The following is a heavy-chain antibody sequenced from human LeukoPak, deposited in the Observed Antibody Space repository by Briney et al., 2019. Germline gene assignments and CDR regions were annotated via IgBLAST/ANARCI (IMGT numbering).Heavy chain of an antibody. J-gene: IGHJ4*02. CDR3: ARGPYSDFWSGYPYFDY. D-gene: IGHD3-3*01. V-gene: IGHV4-61*02. CDR2: IYTSGST. CDR1: GGSISSGSFY. Sequence: SETLSLTCTVSGGSISSGSFYWSWVRQPAGKGLELIGRIYTSGSTNYNPSLKSRVTISVDTSKNHFSLRLSSVTAADTAVYYCARGPYSDFWSGYPYFDYWGQGTLVTVSS.